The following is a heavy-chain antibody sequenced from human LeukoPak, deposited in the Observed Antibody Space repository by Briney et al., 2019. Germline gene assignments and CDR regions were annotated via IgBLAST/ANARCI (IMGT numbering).Heavy chain of an antibody. D-gene: IGHD6-19*01. Sequence: PGRSLRLSCAASGFTFSSYGMHWVRQAPGKGLEWVAVIWYDGSNKYYADSVKGRFTISRDNSKNTLYLQMNSLRAEDTAVYYCARDAGGGWYIYFDYWGQGTLVTVSS. CDR3: ARDAGGGWYIYFDY. V-gene: IGHV3-33*01. J-gene: IGHJ4*02. CDR1: GFTFSSYG. CDR2: IWYDGSNK.